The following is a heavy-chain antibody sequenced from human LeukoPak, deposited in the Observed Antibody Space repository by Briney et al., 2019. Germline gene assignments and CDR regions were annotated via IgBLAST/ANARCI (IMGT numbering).Heavy chain of an antibody. CDR3: ARVDGNGYYYYYYGMDV. V-gene: IGHV1-18*04. D-gene: IGHD2-8*01. Sequence: ASVKVSCKTSGYTFTGYNLNWVRQAPGQGLEWMGWISAYNGNTNYAQKLQGRVTMTTDTSTSTAYMELRSLRSDDTAVYYCARVDGNGYYYYYYGMDVWGQGTTVTVSS. CDR2: ISAYNGNT. CDR1: GYTFTGYN. J-gene: IGHJ6*02.